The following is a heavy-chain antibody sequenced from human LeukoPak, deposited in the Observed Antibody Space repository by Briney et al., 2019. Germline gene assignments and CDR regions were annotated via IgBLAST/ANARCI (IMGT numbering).Heavy chain of an antibody. CDR1: GYTFTSYD. CDR2: MNPNSGNT. J-gene: IGHJ3*02. V-gene: IGHV1-8*01. CDR3: ATLVGATYLGDAFDI. D-gene: IGHD1-26*01. Sequence: ASVKVSCKASGYTFTSYDINWVRQATGQGLEWMGWMNPNSGNTGYAQKFQGRVTMTRNTSISTAYMELSSLRSEDTAVYYCATLVGATYLGDAFDIWGQGTMVTVSS.